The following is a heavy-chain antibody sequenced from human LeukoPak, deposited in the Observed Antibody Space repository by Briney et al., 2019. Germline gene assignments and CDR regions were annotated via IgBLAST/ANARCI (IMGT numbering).Heavy chain of an antibody. CDR2: INSDGSDT. J-gene: IGHJ4*02. D-gene: IGHD1-26*01. V-gene: IGHV3-74*01. CDR3: ARDFIVGATKNGY. Sequence: GGSLRLSCAASGFTFSSYWLHWVRQAPGKGLVWVSRINSDGSDTSYADSVKGRFTISRDNAKNSLYLQMNSLRAEDTAVYYCARDFIVGATKNGYWGQGTLVTVSS. CDR1: GFTFSSYW.